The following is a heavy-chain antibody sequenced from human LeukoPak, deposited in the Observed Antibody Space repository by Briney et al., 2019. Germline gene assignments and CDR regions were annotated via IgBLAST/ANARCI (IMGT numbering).Heavy chain of an antibody. CDR1: GFTVSSNY. D-gene: IGHD3-22*01. V-gene: IGHV3-53*01. CDR3: AKLLRDFYYDSSGYFDF. Sequence: GGSLRLSCAASGFTVSSNYMSWVRQAPGKGLEWVSVIYSGGSTYFADSVKGRFSISRDNSDNTLSLQMNSLRDEDTAVYYCAKLLRDFYYDSSGYFDFWGQGTLVTVSS. CDR2: IYSGGST. J-gene: IGHJ4*02.